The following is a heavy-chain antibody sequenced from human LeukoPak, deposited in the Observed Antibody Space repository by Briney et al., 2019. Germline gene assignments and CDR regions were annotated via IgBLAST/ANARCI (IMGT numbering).Heavy chain of an antibody. D-gene: IGHD5-18*01. J-gene: IGHJ4*02. V-gene: IGHV3-23*01. CDR1: GFTFSTYA. Sequence: PGGSLRLSCAASGFTFSTYAMNWVRQAPGKGLEWVSAINHSGGSIYYADSVKGRFTVSRDNSKNTLYLRMNSLRAEDTAIYYCAKDKDPSMVTSHYFHYWGKGALVTVSS. CDR3: AKDKDPSMVTSHYFHY. CDR2: INHSGGSI.